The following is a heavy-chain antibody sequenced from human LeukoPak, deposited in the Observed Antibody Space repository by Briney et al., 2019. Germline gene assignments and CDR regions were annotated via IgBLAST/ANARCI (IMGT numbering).Heavy chain of an antibody. J-gene: IGHJ4*02. CDR3: ARDRSSWYEGFDY. CDR2: IWYDGSNK. D-gene: IGHD6-13*01. Sequence: GGSLRLSCAASGFTFSSYGMHWVRQAPGKGLEWVAVIWYDGSNKYYADSVKGRFTISRDNSKNTLYLQMNSLRAEDTAVYYCARDRSSWYEGFDYWGQGTLVIVSS. V-gene: IGHV3-33*01. CDR1: GFTFSSYG.